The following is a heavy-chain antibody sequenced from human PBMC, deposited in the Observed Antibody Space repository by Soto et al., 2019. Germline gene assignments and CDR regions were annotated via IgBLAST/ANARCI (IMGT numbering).Heavy chain of an antibody. CDR1: GYTFTGYY. V-gene: IGHV1-46*01. Sequence: ASVKVSCKASGYTFTGYYMHWVRQAPGQGLEWMGRINPNSGSTNYAQKFQGRVTMTRDTSTSTVYMELSSLRSEDTAVYYCARDLYDSSGYYSVDYWGQGTLVTVSS. CDR3: ARDLYDSSGYYSVDY. D-gene: IGHD3-22*01. J-gene: IGHJ4*02. CDR2: INPNSGST.